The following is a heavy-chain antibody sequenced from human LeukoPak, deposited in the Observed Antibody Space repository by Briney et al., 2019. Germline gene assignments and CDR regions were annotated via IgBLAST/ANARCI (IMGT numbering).Heavy chain of an antibody. CDR1: GGSISSSSYY. J-gene: IGHJ4*02. CDR3: ARDGYSGSSLFDY. CDR2: IYYSGST. V-gene: IGHV4-39*07. D-gene: IGHD1-26*01. Sequence: SETLSLTCTVSGGSISSSSYYWGWIRQPPGKGLEWIGSIYYSGSTYYNPSLKSRVTISVDTSKNQFSLKLSSVTAADTAVYYCARDGYSGSSLFDYWGQGALVTVSS.